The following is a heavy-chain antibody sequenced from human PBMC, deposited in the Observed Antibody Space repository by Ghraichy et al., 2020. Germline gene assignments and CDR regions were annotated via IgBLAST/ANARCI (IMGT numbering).Heavy chain of an antibody. Sequence: LSLTCAASGFTFSAYWMSWVRQAPGKGLEWVANIKQDGGEIYYVDSVKGRFTISRDNAKSSLYLQMNSLRAEDTAVYFCARITAYYDILTGYHYGMDVWGQGTTVTVSS. CDR2: IKQDGGEI. V-gene: IGHV3-7*01. CDR1: GFTFSAYW. J-gene: IGHJ6*02. CDR3: ARITAYYDILTGYHYGMDV. D-gene: IGHD3-9*01.